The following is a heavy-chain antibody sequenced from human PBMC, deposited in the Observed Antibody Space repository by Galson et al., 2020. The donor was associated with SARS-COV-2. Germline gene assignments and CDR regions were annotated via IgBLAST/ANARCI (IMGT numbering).Heavy chain of an antibody. V-gene: IGHV4-34*01. D-gene: IGHD6-13*01. CDR1: GGTFSGYY. Sequence: PSETLSLTCDVYGGTFSGYYWNWIRQSPGKGLEWIGEINNSGTTNYNPSLQSRVSFSVDTSKSQFSLKMNSMTAADTAVYYCARGRNPRYDGGLLWFYRIAATGVFDSWGQGTPVTVSS. J-gene: IGHJ4*02. CDR2: INNSGTT. CDR3: ARGRNPRYDGGLLWFYRIAATGVFDS.